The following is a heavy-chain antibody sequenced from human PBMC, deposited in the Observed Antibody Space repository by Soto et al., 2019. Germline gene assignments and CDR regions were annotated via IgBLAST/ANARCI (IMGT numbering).Heavy chain of an antibody. CDR2: IIPIFGTA. CDR1: GGTFSSYA. Sequence: QVQLVQSGAEVKKPGSSVKVSCKASGGTFSSYAISWVRQAPGQGLEWMGGIIPIFGTANYAQKFQGRVTIPADESRSTAYRELSSLRSETTAVYNGARPWLPLHPFEIWAKGQWSPSLQ. D-gene: IGHD5-12*01. CDR3: ARPWLPLHPFEI. V-gene: IGHV1-69*01. J-gene: IGHJ3*02.